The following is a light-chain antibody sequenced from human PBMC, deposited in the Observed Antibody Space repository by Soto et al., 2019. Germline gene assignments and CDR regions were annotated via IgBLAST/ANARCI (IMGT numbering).Light chain of an antibody. CDR3: QQYHSYPYT. Sequence: DIQMTQSPYTLSASVGDRVTITCRASQHINTWLAWYQQKSGKAPKLLMYDASSLESGVPSSFSGSSSGTEFTLTISSVQPGDFATYYCQQYHSYPYTFGQGTKREIK. J-gene: IGKJ2*01. V-gene: IGKV1-5*01. CDR2: DAS. CDR1: QHINTW.